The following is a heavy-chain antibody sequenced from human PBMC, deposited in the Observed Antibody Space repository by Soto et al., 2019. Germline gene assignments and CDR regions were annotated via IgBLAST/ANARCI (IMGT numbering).Heavy chain of an antibody. CDR3: SPRITIFGRGPRSG. V-gene: IGHV3-15*07. CDR1: GFTFSNAW. D-gene: IGHD3-3*01. CDR2: IKSKADDETT. Sequence: EVQLVESGGGLVKPGGSLRLSCTASGFTFSNAWMNWVRHAPGKGLEWVGRIKSKADDETTDYAAPVKGRFTISRDDSRNILYMQISSLKIEDTGVYYCSPRITIFGRGPRSGGGQETLVTVSS. J-gene: IGHJ4*02.